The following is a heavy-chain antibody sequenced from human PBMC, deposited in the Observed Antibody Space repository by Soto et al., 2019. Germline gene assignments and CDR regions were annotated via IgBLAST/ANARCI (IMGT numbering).Heavy chain of an antibody. V-gene: IGHV4-59*08. D-gene: IGHD2-2*01. CDR1: GGSISSYY. J-gene: IGHJ6*02. CDR2: IYYSGST. Sequence: SETLSLTCTVSGGSISSYYWSWIRQPPGKGLEWIGYIYYSGSTDYNPSLKSRVTISVDTSKNQFSLKLSSVTAADTAVYYCAGARGYCSSTSCYDNYYGMDVWGQGTTVTVSS. CDR3: AGARGYCSSTSCYDNYYGMDV.